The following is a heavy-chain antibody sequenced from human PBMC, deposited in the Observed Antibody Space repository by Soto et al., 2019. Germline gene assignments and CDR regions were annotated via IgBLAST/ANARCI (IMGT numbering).Heavy chain of an antibody. D-gene: IGHD4-4*01. V-gene: IGHV3-30-3*01. CDR1: GFTCNIYA. Sequence: GRSLRLSCAASGFTCNIYALHWVRQAPGKGLEWVAVISFDGTKKYYSDSVKGRFTISRDNLKNTLYLQMNNLRVEDAALYFCAREDDYSYRHIKYCLDVWYQGTTGTVSS. CDR3: AREDDYSYRHIKYCLDV. J-gene: IGHJ6*02. CDR2: ISFDGTKK.